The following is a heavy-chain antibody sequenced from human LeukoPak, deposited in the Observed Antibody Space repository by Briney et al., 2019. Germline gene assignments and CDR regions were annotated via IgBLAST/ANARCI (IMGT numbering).Heavy chain of an antibody. V-gene: IGHV3-33*08. Sequence: GRSLRLSCVASGFSFSTYGMHWVRQAPGKGLEWVAVIWNTGSNKYYADSVRGRFSISRDNSKNTLSLQMNSLRAEDTAVYYCARDQGGPDYYYYYGMDVWGQGTTVTVSS. J-gene: IGHJ6*02. CDR2: IWNTGSNK. D-gene: IGHD2-15*01. CDR3: ARDQGGPDYYYYYGMDV. CDR1: GFSFSTYG.